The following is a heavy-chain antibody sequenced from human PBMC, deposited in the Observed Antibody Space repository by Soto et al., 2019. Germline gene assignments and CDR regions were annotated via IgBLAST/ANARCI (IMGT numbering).Heavy chain of an antibody. D-gene: IGHD3-16*01. J-gene: IGHJ4*02. V-gene: IGHV1-2*02. CDR1: GYTFTGYY. CDR2: INPDKGDT. CDR3: ARDYDAGNFDY. Sequence: ASVKVSCKASGYTFTGYYIHWVRQAPGQGLEWMGWINPDKGDTGYAQKFQGRVTMTRDTSISTGYMELIRLRSDDTAVYFCARDYDAGNFDYWGQGTLVTVSS.